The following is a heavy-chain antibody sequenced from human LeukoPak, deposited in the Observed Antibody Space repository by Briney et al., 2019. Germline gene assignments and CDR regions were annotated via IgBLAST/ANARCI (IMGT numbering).Heavy chain of an antibody. J-gene: IGHJ4*02. CDR2: IYYRVTS. CDR1: GDSISTYY. Sequence: PSETLSLTCTVSGDSISTYYWSWIRQPPGKGLEWIGYIYYRVTSDYNPSLKSRVTMSVDMSTRQISLKLSSVTAADTAVYYCARDSGGYSSGFDYWGQGTLVTVSS. V-gene: IGHV4-59*01. CDR3: ARDSGGYSSGFDY. D-gene: IGHD5-18*01.